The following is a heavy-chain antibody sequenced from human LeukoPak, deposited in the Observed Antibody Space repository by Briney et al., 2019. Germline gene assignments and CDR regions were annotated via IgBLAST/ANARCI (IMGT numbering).Heavy chain of an antibody. CDR1: GFTFSSYA. CDR2: ISGSGGST. D-gene: IGHD1-26*01. CDR3: AKDIEFIVGATDY. J-gene: IGHJ4*02. Sequence: GGSLRLSCAASGFTFSSYAMSWVRQAPGKGLEWVSAISGSGGSTYYADSVKGRFTISRDNSKNTLYLQTNSLRAEDTAVYYCAKDIEFIVGATDYWGQGTLVTVSS. V-gene: IGHV3-23*01.